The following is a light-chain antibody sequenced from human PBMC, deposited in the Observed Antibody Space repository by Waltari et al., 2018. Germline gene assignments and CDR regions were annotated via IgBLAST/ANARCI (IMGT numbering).Light chain of an antibody. CDR1: QSIGDW. CDR2: KAS. J-gene: IGKJ1*01. CDR3: QQYNSNSWM. Sequence: DIQMNQSPPTLSASVGDRDTITCRASQSIGDWLAWYQQKPGKAPKPLIYKASSLQIGVSSRFSGSGSGTEFTLTISSLRPSDVATYYCQQYNSNSWMFGQGTKVEIK. V-gene: IGKV1-5*03.